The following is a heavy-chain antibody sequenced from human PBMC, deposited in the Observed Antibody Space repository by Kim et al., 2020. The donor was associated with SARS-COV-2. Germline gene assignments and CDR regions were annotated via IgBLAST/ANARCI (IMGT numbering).Heavy chain of an antibody. CDR2: IKWNGGST. Sequence: GGSLRLSCVTSGFNFDDYGMSWVRQAPGKGLEWVSAIKWNGGSTNYADSVKGRFIISRDNAKNSLYLQMNSLRAEDTAFYYCTKGSYYDGSGFYYGDYWGQETLVTVSS. D-gene: IGHD3-22*01. CDR1: GFNFDDYG. J-gene: IGHJ4*02. V-gene: IGHV3-20*04. CDR3: TKGSYYDGSGFYYGDY.